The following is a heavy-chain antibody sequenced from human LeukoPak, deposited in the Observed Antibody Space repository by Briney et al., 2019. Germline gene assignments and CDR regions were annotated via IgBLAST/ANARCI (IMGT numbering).Heavy chain of an antibody. CDR3: AKDLGDCSSTSCHNNGY. V-gene: IGHV3-23*01. D-gene: IGHD2-2*02. CDR2: ISGSGGST. J-gene: IGHJ4*02. Sequence: GGSLRLSCAASGFTFSNYAMSWVRQNPGKGLEWVSIISGSGGSTYYADSVKGRFTISRDNSKNTLYLQMNSLRAEDTAVYYCAKDLGDCSSTSCHNNGYWGQGTLVTVSS. CDR1: GFTFSNYA.